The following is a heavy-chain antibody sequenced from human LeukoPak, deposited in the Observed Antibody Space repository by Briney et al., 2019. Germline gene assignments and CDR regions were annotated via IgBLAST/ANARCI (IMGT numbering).Heavy chain of an antibody. Sequence: GGSLRLSCAASGFTFSSYSMNWVRQAPGKGLEWVSSISSSSSYIYYADSVKGRFTISRDNAKNSLYLQMNSLRAEDTAVYYCARVGGYCSGGSCYFFDYWGQGTLVTVS. CDR3: ARVGGYCSGGSCYFFDY. CDR1: GFTFSSYS. D-gene: IGHD2-15*01. J-gene: IGHJ4*02. V-gene: IGHV3-21*01. CDR2: ISSSSSYI.